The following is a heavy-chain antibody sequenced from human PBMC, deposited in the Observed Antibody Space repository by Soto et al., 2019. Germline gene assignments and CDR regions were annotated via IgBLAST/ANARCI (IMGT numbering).Heavy chain of an antibody. CDR2: ISSGSSTI. V-gene: IGHV3-48*01. Sequence: GGSLRLSCAASGFTFSSYSMNWVRQAPGKGLEWVSYISSGSSTIYYADSVKGRFTISGDNARNSLYLQMNSLRAEDTAVHYCARDYDFWSGYGTYHYYMDVWGKGTTVTVSS. J-gene: IGHJ6*03. CDR3: ARDYDFWSGYGTYHYYMDV. D-gene: IGHD3-3*01. CDR1: GFTFSSYS.